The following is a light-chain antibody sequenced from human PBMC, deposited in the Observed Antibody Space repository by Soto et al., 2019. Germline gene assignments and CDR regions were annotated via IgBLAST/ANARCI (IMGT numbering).Light chain of an antibody. CDR3: NSYTSSTTYG. J-gene: IGLJ1*01. CDR1: SSDVGGYNY. CDR2: EVN. V-gene: IGLV2-14*01. Sequence: SVLTQPASVCGSPGQSITISCNGTSSDVGGYNYVSWYQQHPGRAPKLLIYEVNNRPSGVSNRFSGSKSGNTASLTISGLQAEDEADYYCNSYTSSTTYGFGTGTKVTVL.